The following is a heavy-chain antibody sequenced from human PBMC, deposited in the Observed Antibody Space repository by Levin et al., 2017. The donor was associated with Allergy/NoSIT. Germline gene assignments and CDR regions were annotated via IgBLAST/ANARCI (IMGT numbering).Heavy chain of an antibody. D-gene: IGHD2-15*01. Sequence: GGSLRLSCTASGFNFNDYFMTWIRQAPGKGLEWLSYMSSSGSTIYYADSVQGRFTISRDGAKNSLYLQMNSLRAEDTAVYYCARVYCRNETCYIGGFDFWGQGTLVTVSS. CDR2: MSSSGSTI. CDR3: ARVYCRNETCYIGGFDF. J-gene: IGHJ4*02. V-gene: IGHV3-11*01. CDR1: GFNFNDYF.